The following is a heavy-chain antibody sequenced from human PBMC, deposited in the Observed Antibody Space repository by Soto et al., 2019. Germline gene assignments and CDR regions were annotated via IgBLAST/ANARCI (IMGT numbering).Heavy chain of an antibody. Sequence: GESLKVSCKGSGYSFAGYWIGWVRQMPGKGLEWMGIIYPGDSDTRYSPSFQGQVNISADSSISAAYLQWKSLKTSDSAMYYCVAQQKLPWVNYWGQGALVTVSS. CDR1: GYSFAGYW. V-gene: IGHV5-51*01. CDR3: VAQQKLPWVNY. D-gene: IGHD6-13*01. CDR2: IYPGDSDT. J-gene: IGHJ4*02.